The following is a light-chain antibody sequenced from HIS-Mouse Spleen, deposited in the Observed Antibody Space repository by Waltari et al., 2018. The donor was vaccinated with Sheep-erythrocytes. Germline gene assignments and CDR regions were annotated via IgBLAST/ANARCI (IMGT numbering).Light chain of an antibody. V-gene: IGLV1-47*01. CDR3: AAWDDSLSACYV. J-gene: IGLJ1*01. CDR2: RNN. Sequence: QSVLTQPPSASGTPGQRVTISCSGSSSNIGSNYVYWYQQPPGTAPNLLIYRNNQRPSGVPDRFSGSKSGTSASLAISGLRSEDEADYYCAAWDDSLSACYVFGTGTKVTVL. CDR1: SSNIGSNY.